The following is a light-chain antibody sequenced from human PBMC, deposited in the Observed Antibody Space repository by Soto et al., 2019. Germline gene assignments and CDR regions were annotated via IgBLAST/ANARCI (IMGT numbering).Light chain of an antibody. Sequence: EIVKTQSPATLSVSPGERATLSCRASQSVSSNLAWYQQKPGQAPRLLIYGASTRATGIPARFSGSGSGTEFTLTISSLQSEDFAVYYCQQYNNWPRGTIGQGTKLEIK. CDR2: GAS. V-gene: IGKV3-15*01. CDR3: QQYNNWPRGT. CDR1: QSVSSN. J-gene: IGKJ2*02.